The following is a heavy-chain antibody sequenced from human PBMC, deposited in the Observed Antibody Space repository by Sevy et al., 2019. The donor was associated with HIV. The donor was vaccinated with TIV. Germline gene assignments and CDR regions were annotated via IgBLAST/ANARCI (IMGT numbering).Heavy chain of an antibody. J-gene: IGHJ4*02. D-gene: IGHD1-1*01. V-gene: IGHV5-51*01. Sequence: GESLKISCMASGYSFSSHWIGWVRQKPGKGLEWVGIIYPSDSETTYSPSFQGQVTISADKSINTAYLQWSSLKASDSTMYYCARQKRSPGFLDYWGQGTLVTVS. CDR3: ARQKRSPGFLDY. CDR1: GYSFSSHW. CDR2: IYPSDSET.